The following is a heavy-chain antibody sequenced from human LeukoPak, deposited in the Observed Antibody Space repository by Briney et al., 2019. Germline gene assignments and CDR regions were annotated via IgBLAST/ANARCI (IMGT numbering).Heavy chain of an antibody. J-gene: IGHJ5*01. Sequence: SVKVSCKASGGTFSSYAISWVRQAPGQGLEWMGGIIPIFGTANYAQKFQGRVTITADESTSTAYMELSSLRSEDTAVYYCARDSATGYSSSWYRTWGHGTLVTVSS. CDR1: GGTFSSYA. D-gene: IGHD6-13*01. CDR3: ARDSATGYSSSWYRT. V-gene: IGHV1-69*13. CDR2: IIPIFGTA.